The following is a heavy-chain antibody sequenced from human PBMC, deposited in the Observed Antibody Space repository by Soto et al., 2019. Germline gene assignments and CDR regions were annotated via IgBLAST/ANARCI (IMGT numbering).Heavy chain of an antibody. CDR3: VGSLMSRAMESFDY. CDR2: ISYTVDA. Sequence: HVQLQESGPGLVKPSEPLSLTCSVSAGAISRYYWGWVRQSPGEGLEWIAHISYTVDASYNPSLKSRVTISLYTSKNQIALSQISVTAADTAVYYCVGSLMSRAMESFDYWGQGTLVTVTS. J-gene: IGHJ4*02. V-gene: IGHV4-59*01. CDR1: AGAISRYY. D-gene: IGHD5-18*01.